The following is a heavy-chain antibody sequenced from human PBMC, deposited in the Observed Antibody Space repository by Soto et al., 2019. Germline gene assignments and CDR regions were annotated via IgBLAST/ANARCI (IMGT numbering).Heavy chain of an antibody. D-gene: IGHD5-12*01. CDR3: ARFGYTTEAH. Sequence: EVQLVESGGGLVKPGGSLRLACAASGFTFSSYTMNWVRQAPGKGLEWVSSISSSSSYIYYADSVKGRFTISRDNAKNSLYLQMNSLRAEDTAVYYCARFGYTTEAHWGQGTLVTVSS. J-gene: IGHJ4*02. V-gene: IGHV3-21*01. CDR1: GFTFSSYT. CDR2: ISSSSSYI.